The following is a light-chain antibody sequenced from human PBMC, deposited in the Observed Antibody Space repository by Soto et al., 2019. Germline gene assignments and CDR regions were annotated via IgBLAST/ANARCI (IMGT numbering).Light chain of an antibody. Sequence: QSALTQPRSVSGSPGQSVTISCTGTTGDVRAYQYVSWYQQHPGKAPKLMLFDVNKRPSGVPDRFSGSKSGNTSSLTISGLQAEDEADYYCCSYAGRYTRIFGGGTKLTVL. J-gene: IGLJ2*01. V-gene: IGLV2-11*01. CDR2: DVN. CDR3: CSYAGRYTRI. CDR1: TGDVRAYQY.